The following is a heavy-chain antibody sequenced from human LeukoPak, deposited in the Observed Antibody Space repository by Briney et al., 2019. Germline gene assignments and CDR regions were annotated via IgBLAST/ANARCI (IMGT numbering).Heavy chain of an antibody. CDR1: GFTFSSYA. J-gene: IGHJ4*02. Sequence: GFLRLSCAASGFTFSSYAMSWVRQAPGKGLEWVSAISGSGGSTYYADSVKGRCTISRDNSKNTLYLQMNSLRAEDTAVYYCAKGYYDQQLTNKMAYWGQGTLVTVSS. CDR2: ISGSGGST. D-gene: IGHD3-3*01. CDR3: AKGYYDQQLTNKMAY. V-gene: IGHV3-23*01.